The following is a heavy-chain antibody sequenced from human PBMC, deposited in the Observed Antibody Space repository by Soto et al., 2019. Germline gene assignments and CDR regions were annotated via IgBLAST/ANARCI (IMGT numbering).Heavy chain of an antibody. J-gene: IGHJ5*02. CDR1: GGYISSYY. Sequence: SETLSLTCTVAGGYISSYYWSWIRQPPGMGLEWIGYIFYSGSTNYNPSLKSRVTISVDTSKNQFSLKLSSVTAADTAVYYCARVPGPWGQGTLVTSPQ. CDR2: IFYSGST. V-gene: IGHV4-59*12. CDR3: ARVPGP.